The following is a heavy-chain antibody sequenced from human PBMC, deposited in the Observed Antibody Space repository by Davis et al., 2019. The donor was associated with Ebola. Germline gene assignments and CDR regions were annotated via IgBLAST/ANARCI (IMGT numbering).Heavy chain of an antibody. CDR2: ISAYNGNT. V-gene: IGHV1-18*01. CDR1: GYTFTSYG. CDR3: ARDLGKTLADHADY. D-gene: IGHD6-19*01. J-gene: IGHJ4*02. Sequence: ASVKVSCKASGYTFTSYGISWVRQAPGQGLEWMGWISAYNGNTNYAQNVQDRVTMTTDTSTSIAYMELRSLRSDDTAVYYCARDLGKTLADHADYWDQGTLVTVSS.